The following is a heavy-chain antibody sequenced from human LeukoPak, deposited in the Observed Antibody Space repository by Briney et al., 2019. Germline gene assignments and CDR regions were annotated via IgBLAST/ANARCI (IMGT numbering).Heavy chain of an antibody. D-gene: IGHD3/OR15-3a*01. CDR3: ARHDFDLPMICGFFVH. CDR1: GYTFTKYY. CDR2: MHPTGDST. V-gene: IGHV1-46*01. Sequence: ASVKVSCKASGYTFTKYYMNWVPQAPGQGLEWMGIMHPTGDSTNYAQKFQGRVTLTRDTPTGTFYMELSSLTSEDTAVYYCARHDFDLPMICGFFVHWGQGTLVTVSS. J-gene: IGHJ5*02.